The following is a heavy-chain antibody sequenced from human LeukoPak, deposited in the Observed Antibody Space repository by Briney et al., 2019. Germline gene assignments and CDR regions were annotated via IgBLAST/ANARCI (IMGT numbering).Heavy chain of an antibody. V-gene: IGHV4-39*01. CDR1: GGSISNTNYY. Sequence: MAWETLTLTCTVSGGSISNTNYYWAWVRQPPGKGLEWIAIICYSGSAYYNPSLKSRVTISVDTSKKQFSLKLNSVTAADTAVYYCARRIIAVASTVVYYFDSWGPGTLVTVSS. J-gene: IGHJ4*02. D-gene: IGHD6-19*01. CDR2: ICYSGSA. CDR3: ARRIIAVASTVVYYFDS.